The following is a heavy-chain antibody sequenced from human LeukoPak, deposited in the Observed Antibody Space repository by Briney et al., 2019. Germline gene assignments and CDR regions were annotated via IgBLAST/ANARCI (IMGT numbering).Heavy chain of an antibody. CDR3: ARDYYYYYMDV. CDR1: GGSISSYY. V-gene: IGHV4-59*01. Sequence: KPSETLSLTCTVSGGSISSYYWSWIRQPPGKGLEWIGYIYYSGSTNYNPSLKSRVTISVDTSKNQFSLKLSSVTAADTAVYYCARDYYYYYMDVWGKGTTVTVSS. J-gene: IGHJ6*03. CDR2: IYYSGST.